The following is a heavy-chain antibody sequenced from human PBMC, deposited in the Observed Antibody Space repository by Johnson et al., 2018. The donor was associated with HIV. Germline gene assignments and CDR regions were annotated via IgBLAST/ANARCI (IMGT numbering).Heavy chain of an antibody. CDR3: ARAGKTVTFDI. CDR2: INSDESST. J-gene: IGHJ3*02. CDR1: GFTFDDYG. D-gene: IGHD1-14*01. Sequence: VQLVESGGGVVRPGGSLRLSCAASGFTFDDYGMSWVRQAPGKGLVWVSSINSDESSTNYAESVKGRFTISRDNAKNTLYLQMNSLRAEDTAVYYCARAGKTVTFDIWGQGTMVTVSS. V-gene: IGHV3-74*02.